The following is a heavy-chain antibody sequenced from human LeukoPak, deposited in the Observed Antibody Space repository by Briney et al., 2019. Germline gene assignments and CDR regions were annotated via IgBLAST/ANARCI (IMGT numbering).Heavy chain of an antibody. CDR3: ARGVGANGLDY. CDR1: GYSISSGYY. Sequence: SETLSLTCTVSGYSISSGYYWGWIRQPPGKGLEWIGSIYYSGSTYYNPSLKSRVTISVDTSKNQFSLKLSSVTAADTAVYYCARGVGANGLDYWGQGTLVTVSS. D-gene: IGHD1-26*01. V-gene: IGHV4-38-2*02. CDR2: IYYSGST. J-gene: IGHJ4*02.